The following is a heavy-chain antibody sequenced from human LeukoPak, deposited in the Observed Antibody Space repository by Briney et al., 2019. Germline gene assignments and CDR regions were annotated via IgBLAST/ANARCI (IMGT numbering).Heavy chain of an antibody. V-gene: IGHV4-39*01. CDR2: IYYSGST. CDR1: GGSISSSSYY. CDR3: ARRATAGDYVGWFDP. Sequence: SETLSLTCTVSGGSISSSSYYWGWIRQPPGKGLEWIGSIYYSGSTYYNPSLKSRVTISVDTSKNQFSLKLSSVTAADTAVYYCARRATAGDYVGWFDPWGQGTLVTVSP. D-gene: IGHD4-17*01. J-gene: IGHJ5*02.